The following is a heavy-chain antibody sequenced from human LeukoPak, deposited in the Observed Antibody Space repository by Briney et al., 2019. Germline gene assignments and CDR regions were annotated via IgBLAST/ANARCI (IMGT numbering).Heavy chain of an antibody. CDR1: GYTLTGYY. CDR3: ARGRTSIAAAGTGIYYYYGMDV. D-gene: IGHD6-13*01. CDR2: INPNSGGT. Sequence: GASVKVSCKASGYTLTGYYMHWVRQAPGQGLEWMGRINPNSGGTNYAQKFQGRVTMTRDTSISTAYMELSRLRSDDTAVYYCARGRTSIAAAGTGIYYYYGMDVWGQGTTVTVSS. J-gene: IGHJ6*02. V-gene: IGHV1-2*06.